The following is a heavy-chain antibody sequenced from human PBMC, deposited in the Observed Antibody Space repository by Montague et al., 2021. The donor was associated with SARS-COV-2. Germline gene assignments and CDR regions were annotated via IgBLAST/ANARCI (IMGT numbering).Heavy chain of an antibody. J-gene: IGHJ5*02. Sequence: SETLSLTCTVSGGSISSYYWSWIRQPPGKGLEWIGYIYYSGSTNYDPSLKSRVTISVDTSKNQFSLKLSSVTAADTAVYYCARVEAGDCSGSSCYSSWFDLWGQGTLVTVSS. D-gene: IGHD2-15*01. V-gene: IGHV4-59*08. CDR2: IYYSGST. CDR3: ARVEAGDCSGSSCYSSWFDL. CDR1: GGSISSYY.